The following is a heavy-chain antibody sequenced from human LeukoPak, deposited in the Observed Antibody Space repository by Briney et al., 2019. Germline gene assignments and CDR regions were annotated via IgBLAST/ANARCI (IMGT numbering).Heavy chain of an antibody. Sequence: GGSLRLSCEASGFTFDDYDMSWVRQVPGKGLEWVSGLNWNGGSTGYADSVKGRFTISRDNAKNSLYLQLNSLRDEDTALYYCARVEHCRGGGCYYFDYWGQGTLVTVSS. D-gene: IGHD2-15*01. CDR1: GFTFDDYD. V-gene: IGHV3-20*04. CDR2: LNWNGGST. J-gene: IGHJ4*02. CDR3: ARVEHCRGGGCYYFDY.